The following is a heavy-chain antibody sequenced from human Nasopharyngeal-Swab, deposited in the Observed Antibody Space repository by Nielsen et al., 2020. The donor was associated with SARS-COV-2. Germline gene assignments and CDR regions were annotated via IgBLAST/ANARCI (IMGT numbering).Heavy chain of an antibody. D-gene: IGHD3-3*01. CDR2: IIPILGIA. CDR3: ARGPYYDFWSGYYFSQPNYFYYMDV. V-gene: IGHV1-69*04. Sequence: SVKVSCKASGGTFSSYAISWVRQAPGQGLEWMGRIIPILGIANYAQKFQGRVTITADKSTSTAYMELSSLRSDDTAVYYCARGPYYDFWSGYYFSQPNYFYYMDVWGKGTTVTVSS. J-gene: IGHJ6*03. CDR1: GGTFSSYA.